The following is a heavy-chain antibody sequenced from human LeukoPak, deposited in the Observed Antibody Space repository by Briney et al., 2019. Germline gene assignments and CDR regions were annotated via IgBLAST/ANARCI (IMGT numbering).Heavy chain of an antibody. CDR3: ARDGKGTFDY. Sequence: SETLSLTCTVSGGSISSGSYYWSWIRQPAGKGLEWIGRIYTSGSTNYNPSLKSRVTISVDTSKNQFSLKLSSVTAADTAVYYCARDGKGTFDYWGQGTLVTVSS. V-gene: IGHV4-61*02. CDR2: IYTSGST. D-gene: IGHD1-1*01. CDR1: GGSISSGSYY. J-gene: IGHJ4*02.